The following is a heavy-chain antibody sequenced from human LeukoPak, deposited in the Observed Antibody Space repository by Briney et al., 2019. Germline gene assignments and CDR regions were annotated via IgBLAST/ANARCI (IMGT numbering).Heavy chain of an antibody. CDR1: GXTFSTYA. Sequence: GGSLRLSCAASGXTFSTYAMSWVRQAPGKGLEWVSAISASGGSTYYADSVKGRFTISRDNSKNTLYLQMNSLRAKDTAVYYCAKDRGPIDYWGQGTLVTVSS. J-gene: IGHJ4*02. CDR2: ISASGGST. CDR3: AKDRGPIDY. V-gene: IGHV3-23*01.